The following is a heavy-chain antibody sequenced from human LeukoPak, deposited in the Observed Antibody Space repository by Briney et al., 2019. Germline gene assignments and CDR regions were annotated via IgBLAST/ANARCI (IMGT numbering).Heavy chain of an antibody. Sequence: GGSLRLSCAASGFTFSSYWMAWIRQAPGKGLQWVGNIKPDGTDKYYVDSVKGRFTISRDNARNSFSLQINSLRPEDTAVYFCTAGLGHWGQGSLVTVSS. CDR2: IKPDGTDK. CDR1: GFTFSSYW. J-gene: IGHJ4*02. CDR3: TAGLGH. V-gene: IGHV3-7*01. D-gene: IGHD6-19*01.